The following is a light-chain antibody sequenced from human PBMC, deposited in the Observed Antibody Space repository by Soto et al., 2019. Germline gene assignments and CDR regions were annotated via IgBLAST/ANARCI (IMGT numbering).Light chain of an antibody. J-gene: IGLJ1*01. CDR1: NSDVGIYDF. CDR3: ISYTSDYFRYV. CDR2: EVS. Sequence: QSALTQPASVSGTPGQSITISCTGSNSDVGIYDFVSWYQHHPGRAPKLIVSEVSHRPSGVSNRFSGSKSGNTASLTISGLQSEDEADYYCISYTSDYFRYVFGTGTKVTVL. V-gene: IGLV2-14*01.